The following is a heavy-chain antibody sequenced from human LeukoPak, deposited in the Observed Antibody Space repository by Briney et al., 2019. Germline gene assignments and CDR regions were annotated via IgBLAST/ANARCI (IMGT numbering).Heavy chain of an antibody. V-gene: IGHV3-21*01. D-gene: IGHD3-22*01. CDR2: ISSSSSHI. Sequence: GGSLRLSCAASGFTFSSYSMNWVRQAPGKGLEWVSSISSSSSHIYYADSVKGRFTISRDNAKNSLYLQMNSLRAEDTAVYYCARDGNYYDSSGYLKFDPWGQGTLVTVSS. CDR3: ARDGNYYDSSGYLKFDP. J-gene: IGHJ5*02. CDR1: GFTFSSYS.